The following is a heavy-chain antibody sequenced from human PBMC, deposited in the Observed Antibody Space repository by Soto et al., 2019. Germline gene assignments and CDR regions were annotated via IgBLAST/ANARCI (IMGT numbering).Heavy chain of an antibody. Sequence: QVQLVQSGAEVKKPGSSVKVSCKASGGTFSTYVISWVRQAPGQGLEWMGGVIPVFATTNYAQKFQGKVTITADESTGTGYMELQSLRSEDTAVYCCARGRIAGAATDFYYYGMDVWGQGTSVTVS. CDR1: GGTFSTYV. J-gene: IGHJ6*02. D-gene: IGHD1-26*01. CDR2: VIPVFATT. V-gene: IGHV1-69*12. CDR3: ARGRIAGAATDFYYYGMDV.